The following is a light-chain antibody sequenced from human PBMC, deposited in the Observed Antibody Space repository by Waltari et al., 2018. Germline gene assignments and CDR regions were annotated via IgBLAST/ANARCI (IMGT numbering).Light chain of an antibody. Sequence: QSALTQPASVSGSPGQSITISCTGTSSDVGTYNFVSWYQQHPGTAPKLIIDEVRNRPSGVTNRFSGSKSGNTASLTISGLQPEDEADYYCSSYRSGSSLVFGGGTKLTVL. CDR1: SSDVGTYNF. CDR3: SSYRSGSSLV. CDR2: EVR. V-gene: IGLV2-14*01. J-gene: IGLJ2*01.